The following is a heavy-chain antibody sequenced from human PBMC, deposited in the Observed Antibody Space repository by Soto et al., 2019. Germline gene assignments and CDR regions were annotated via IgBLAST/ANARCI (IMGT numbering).Heavy chain of an antibody. CDR2: IYYSGST. V-gene: IGHV4-59*01. D-gene: IGHD3-16*01. Sequence: SETLPLSCPVSGGSISGYSWSWIRHPPGKGLEWIGYIYYSGSTNYNPSLKSRVTISVDTSKNQFSLKLSSVTAADTAVYYCARGGDLHYYYYGMDVWGQGTTVTVS. CDR3: ARGGDLHYYYYGMDV. CDR1: GGSISGYS. J-gene: IGHJ6*02.